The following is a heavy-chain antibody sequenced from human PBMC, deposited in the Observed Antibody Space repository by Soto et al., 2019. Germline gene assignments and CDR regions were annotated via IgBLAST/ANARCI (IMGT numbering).Heavy chain of an antibody. J-gene: IGHJ4*02. Sequence: GGSLRLSCAASGFPFDDYAMHWVRQAPGKGLEWVSYISSSSSTIYYADSVKGRFTISRDNAKNSLYLQMNSLRDEDTAVYYCARDNSDIVVVVAAPTNFDYWGQGTLVTVSS. D-gene: IGHD2-15*01. CDR2: ISSSSSTI. CDR1: GFPFDDYA. V-gene: IGHV3-48*02. CDR3: ARDNSDIVVVVAAPTNFDY.